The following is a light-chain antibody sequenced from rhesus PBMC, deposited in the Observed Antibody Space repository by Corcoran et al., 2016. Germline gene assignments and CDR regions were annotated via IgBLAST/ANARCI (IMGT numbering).Light chain of an antibody. CDR1: SSDIGGYND. V-gene: IGLV2S9*01. CDR2: DVN. J-gene: IGLJ1*01. CDR3: TSSRSGSTYS. Sequence: QSALTQPPSVSKSLGQSVTISCTGTSSDIGGYNDVSWYQQHPGTAPRLLIADVNKRPSGVSDRFSGSQSGDTASLTISGLQAEDEDDNDCTSSRSGSTYSFGAATRLTVL.